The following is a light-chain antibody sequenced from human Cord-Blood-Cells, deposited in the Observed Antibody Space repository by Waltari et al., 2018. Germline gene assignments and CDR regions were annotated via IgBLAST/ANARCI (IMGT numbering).Light chain of an antibody. J-gene: IGKJ2*01. CDR3: QQYGSSPYT. CDR2: GAS. CDR1: QSVSSSY. Sequence: EIVFTQSPRTLSFSPVDSATLSCRASQSVSSSYLAWYQQKPGQAPRLLIYGASSRATGIPDRFSGSGSGTDFTLTISRLEPEDFAVYYCQQYGSSPYTFGQGTKLEIK. V-gene: IGKV3-20*01.